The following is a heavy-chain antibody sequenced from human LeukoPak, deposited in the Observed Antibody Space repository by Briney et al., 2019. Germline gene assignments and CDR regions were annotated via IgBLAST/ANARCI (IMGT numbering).Heavy chain of an antibody. CDR3: ARGEGYDILWFDP. J-gene: IGHJ5*02. Sequence: GGSLRLSCAASGFTFSSYSMNWVRQAPGKGLEWVSSISSSSSYIYYADSVKGRFTISRDNAKNSLYLQMNSLRAEDTAVYYCARGEGYDILWFDPWGREPWSPSPQ. D-gene: IGHD3-9*01. CDR1: GFTFSSYS. V-gene: IGHV3-21*01. CDR2: ISSSSSYI.